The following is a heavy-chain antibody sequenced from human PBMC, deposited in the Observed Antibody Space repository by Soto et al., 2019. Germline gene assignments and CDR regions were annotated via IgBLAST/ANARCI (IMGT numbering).Heavy chain of an antibody. CDR1: GGSISSGGYY. D-gene: IGHD6-19*01. V-gene: IGHV4-31*03. CDR2: IYYSGST. CDR3: ARDSRIAVAGTPYYYYYYGMDV. Sequence: PSETLSLTCTVSGGSISSGGYYWSWIRQHPGKGLEWIGYIYYSGSTYYNPSLKSRVTISVDTSKNQFSLKLSSVTAADTAVYYCARDSRIAVAGTPYYYYYYGMDVWGQGTTVTVSS. J-gene: IGHJ6*02.